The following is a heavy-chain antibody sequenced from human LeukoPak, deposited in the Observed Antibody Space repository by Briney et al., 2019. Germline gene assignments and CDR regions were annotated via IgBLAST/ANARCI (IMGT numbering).Heavy chain of an antibody. Sequence: ASVKVSCKASGYTFTSYYMHWVRQAPGQGLEWMGIINPSRGSTSQAQTFQGSVTMTRDMSTSTVSMELSSLRSEDTAVYYCARDGGDGYKANWFDTWGQGTLVTVSS. V-gene: IGHV1-46*01. J-gene: IGHJ5*02. CDR3: ARDGGDGYKANWFDT. CDR2: INPSRGST. CDR1: GYTFTSYY. D-gene: IGHD5-24*01.